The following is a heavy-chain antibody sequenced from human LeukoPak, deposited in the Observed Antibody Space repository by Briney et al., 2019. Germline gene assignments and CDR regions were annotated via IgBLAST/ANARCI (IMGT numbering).Heavy chain of an antibody. V-gene: IGHV3-23*01. J-gene: IGHJ6*03. CDR3: AKGAQYYDFWSGYYQPGYYYYYMDV. Sequence: GGSLRLSCAASGFTFSSYAMSWVRQAPGKGLEWVSAISGSGGSTYYADSVKGRFTISRDNSKNTLYLQMNSLRAEDTAVYYCAKGAQYYDFWSGYYQPGYYYYYMDVWGKGTTVTVSS. D-gene: IGHD3-3*01. CDR2: ISGSGGST. CDR1: GFTFSSYA.